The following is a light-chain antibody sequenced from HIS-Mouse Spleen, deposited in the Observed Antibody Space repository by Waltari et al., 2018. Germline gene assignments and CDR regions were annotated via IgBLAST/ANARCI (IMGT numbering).Light chain of an antibody. V-gene: IGLV1-47*01. J-gene: IGLJ3*02. CDR2: RNN. CDR3: AAWDDSLSGPV. CDR1: SSNIASNS. Sequence: QSVLTQPPSASGTPGQRVTISCSGSSSNIASNSVYWYQQLPGTAPKLRTYRNNQRPSGVPDRFSGSKSGTSASLAISGLRSEDEADYYCAAWDDSLSGPVFGGGTKLTVL.